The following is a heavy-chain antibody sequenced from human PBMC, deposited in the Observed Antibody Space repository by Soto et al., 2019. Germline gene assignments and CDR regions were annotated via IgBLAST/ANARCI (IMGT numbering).Heavy chain of an antibody. D-gene: IGHD3-16*02. CDR1: GFTFSSYS. V-gene: IGHV3-21*01. CDR2: ISSSSSYI. J-gene: IGHJ4*02. CDR3: ARGVQGYDYIWGSYRYTHY. Sequence: GGSLRLSCAASGFTFSSYSMNWVRQAPGKGLEWVSSISSSSSYIYYADSVKGRFTISRDNAKNSLYLQMNSLRAEDTAVYYCARGVQGYDYIWGSYRYTHYWGQGTLVTVSS.